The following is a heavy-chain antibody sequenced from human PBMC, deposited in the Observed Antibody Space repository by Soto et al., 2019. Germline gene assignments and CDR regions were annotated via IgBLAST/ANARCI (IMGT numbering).Heavy chain of an antibody. CDR1: GGSISSGDYY. V-gene: IGHV4-30-4*01. CDR2: IYHTGIT. J-gene: IGHJ5*02. D-gene: IGHD3-10*01. CDR3: VRQKYYYGSGSYYPNWFDP. Sequence: SETLSLTCIVSGGSISSGDYYWSWIRQPPGKGLEWIGYIYHTGITFYIPSLKNRVTISADTSNNQFSLKLRSVTAADTAVYYCVRQKYYYGSGSYYPNWFDPWGQGTLVTVSS.